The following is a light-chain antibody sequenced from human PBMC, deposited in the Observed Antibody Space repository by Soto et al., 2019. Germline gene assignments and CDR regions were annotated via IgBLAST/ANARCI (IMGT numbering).Light chain of an antibody. CDR2: DVS. CDR3: SSYTSSSTRV. V-gene: IGLV2-14*01. J-gene: IGLJ1*01. CDR1: SSDVGGYNY. Sequence: QSVLTQPASVSGSPGQSITISCTGTSSDVGGYNYVSWYQQHPGKAPKLMIYDVSNRPSGVSNRFSGCKSGNTASLNISGLQAEDEAHYYCSSYTSSSTRVFGTGTKVTVL.